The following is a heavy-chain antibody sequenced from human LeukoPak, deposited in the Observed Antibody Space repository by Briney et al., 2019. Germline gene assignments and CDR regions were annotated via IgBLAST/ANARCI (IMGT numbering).Heavy chain of an antibody. CDR3: AGDRRESNKPNDAFDI. V-gene: IGHV4-59*01. CDR1: GGSISGYY. Sequence: SETLSLTCSVSGGSISGYYWSWIRQPPGKGLEWIGYIYYSGSTHYNPSLESRVTISIDTSKKQLSLKLTSVTAADPAVYYWAGDRRESNKPNDAFDIWGQGTMVTVSS. J-gene: IGHJ3*02. CDR2: IYYSGST.